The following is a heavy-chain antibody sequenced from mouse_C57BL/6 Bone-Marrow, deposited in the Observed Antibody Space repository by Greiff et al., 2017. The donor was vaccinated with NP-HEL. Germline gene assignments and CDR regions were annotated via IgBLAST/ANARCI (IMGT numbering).Heavy chain of an antibody. Sequence: VQLQQPGAELVKPGASVKLSCKASGYTFTSYWMHWVKQRPGQGLEWIGMIHPNSGSTNYNEKFKSKATLTVDKSSSTAYMQLSSLKSEDSAVYYCARERWDWYFDVWGTGTTVTVSS. CDR2: IHPNSGST. D-gene: IGHD1-1*02. V-gene: IGHV1-64*01. CDR3: ARERWDWYFDV. CDR1: GYTFTSYW. J-gene: IGHJ1*03.